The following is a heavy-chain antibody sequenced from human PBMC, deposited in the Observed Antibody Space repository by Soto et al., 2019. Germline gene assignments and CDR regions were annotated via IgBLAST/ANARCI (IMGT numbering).Heavy chain of an antibody. J-gene: IGHJ4*02. CDR2: IYYRGSS. D-gene: IGHD1-26*01. Sequence: SLSLNCTVSGGSISSGRYHWIWVPQHPGKGLEWIGNIYYRGSSYYNPSLKSRATISIDTSKDQFSLRLGSVTAADTAVYYCARVEGSSYYFRHDCWGRGTLVTVSS. CDR1: GGSISSGRYH. CDR3: ARVEGSSYYFRHDC. V-gene: IGHV4-31*03.